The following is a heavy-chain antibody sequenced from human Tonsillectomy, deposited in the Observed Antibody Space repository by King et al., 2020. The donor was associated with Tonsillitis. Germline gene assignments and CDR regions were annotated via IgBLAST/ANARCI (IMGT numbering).Heavy chain of an antibody. D-gene: IGHD3-22*01. CDR1: GFTFSDYY. V-gene: IGHV3-11*01. J-gene: IGHJ4*02. Sequence: VQLVESGGGLVKPGGSLRLSCAASGFTFSDYYMSWIRQAPGKGLEWVSYISSSSTSIYYADSVKGRFTISRDNVKNSLYLQMNSLRAEDTAVYYCARDFTGYYDSSCFDYWGQGTLVTVSS. CDR3: ARDFTGYYDSSCFDY. CDR2: ISSSSTSI.